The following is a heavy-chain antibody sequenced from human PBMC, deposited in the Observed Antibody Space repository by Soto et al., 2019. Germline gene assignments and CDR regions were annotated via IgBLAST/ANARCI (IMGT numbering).Heavy chain of an antibody. J-gene: IGHJ5*02. V-gene: IGHV1-69*06. CDR2: IIPIFGTA. CDR3: ARDIRGFGLGGNWFDP. CDR1: GGTFSSYA. Sequence: QVQLVQSGAEVKKPGSSVKVSCKASGGTFSSYAISWVRQAPGQGLEWMGGIIPIFGTANYAQKFQGRVTITADKSTSTAYMELSSLRSEDTAVYYCARDIRGFGLGGNWFDPWGQGNLVTVSS. D-gene: IGHD3-10*01.